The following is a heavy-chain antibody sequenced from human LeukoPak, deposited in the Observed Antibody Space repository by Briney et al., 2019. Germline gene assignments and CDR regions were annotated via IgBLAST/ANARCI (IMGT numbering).Heavy chain of an antibody. J-gene: IGHJ5*02. Sequence: SETLSLTCAVSGYFISSGYYWGWIRQPPGKGLEWIASIYQSGSTYYNPSLKSRVTMSVDTSKNQFSLKLSSVTAADTAVYYCARVPGPNWFDPWGQGTLVTVSS. CDR2: IYQSGST. CDR1: GYFISSGYY. V-gene: IGHV4-38-2*01. CDR3: ARVPGPNWFDP.